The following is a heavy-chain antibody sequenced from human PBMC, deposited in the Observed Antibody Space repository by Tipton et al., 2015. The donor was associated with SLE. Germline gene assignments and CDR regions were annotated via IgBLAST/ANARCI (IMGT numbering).Heavy chain of an antibody. CDR3: AKERRPVFGVVIWDY. V-gene: IGHV3-23*01. Sequence: SLRLSCAASGFTFRTYAMAWVRQSPGKGLEWVSLISGGGGSTHYADSVRGRFTISRDNSKNTLSLQLNALRADDTAIYYCAKERRPVFGVVIWDYWGQGTLVIVSS. CDR1: GFTFRTYA. J-gene: IGHJ4*02. CDR2: ISGGGGST. D-gene: IGHD3-3*01.